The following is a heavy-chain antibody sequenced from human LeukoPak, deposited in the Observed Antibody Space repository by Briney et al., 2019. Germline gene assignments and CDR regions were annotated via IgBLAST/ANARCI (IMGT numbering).Heavy chain of an antibody. CDR3: ARRGFSRFDY. CDR2: ISSSSSTI. J-gene: IGHJ4*02. Sequence: GVLSLSCAASGFTFSTYSMNWVRQAPGKGLEWVSYISSSSSTIYYADSVKGRFTISRDNAKNSLYLQMNSLRAEDTAVYYCARRGFSRFDYWGQGTLVTVSS. V-gene: IGHV3-48*04. D-gene: IGHD1-26*01. CDR1: GFTFSTYS.